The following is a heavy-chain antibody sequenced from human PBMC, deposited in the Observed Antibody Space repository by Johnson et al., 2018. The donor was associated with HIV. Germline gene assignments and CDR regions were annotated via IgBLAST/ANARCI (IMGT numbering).Heavy chain of an antibody. Sequence: VQLVESGGDVVRPGGSLRISCVASGFKLYEYDVSWVRQVPGKGLEWVSGINWSGGGTAYADSVKDRFTISRDNSKNTLYLQMNSLRAEDMAVYYCASSALGIMGAFDIWGQGTMVTVSS. V-gene: IGHV3-20*04. D-gene: IGHD7-27*01. J-gene: IGHJ3*02. CDR3: ASSALGIMGAFDI. CDR1: GFKLYEYD. CDR2: INWSGGGT.